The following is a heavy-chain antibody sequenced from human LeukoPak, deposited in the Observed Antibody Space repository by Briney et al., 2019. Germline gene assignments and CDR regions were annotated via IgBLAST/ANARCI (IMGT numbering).Heavy chain of an antibody. CDR2: INWNGGST. V-gene: IGHV3-20*04. D-gene: IGHD2-15*01. J-gene: IGHJ4*02. CDR3: AREGYCSGGSCYGFDY. CDR1: GFTFSSFS. Sequence: GGSLRLSCAASGFTFSSFSMNWVRQAPGKGLEWVSGINWNGGSTGYADSVKGRFTISRDNAKNSLYLQMNSLRAEDTALYYCAREGYCSGGSCYGFDYWGQGTLVTVSS.